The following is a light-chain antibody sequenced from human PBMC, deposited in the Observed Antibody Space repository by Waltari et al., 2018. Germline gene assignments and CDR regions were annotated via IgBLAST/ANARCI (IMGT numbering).Light chain of an antibody. CDR2: DTS. CDR1: QSVTWY. V-gene: IGKV3-11*01. J-gene: IGKJ4*01. Sequence: LLTHYPATLSLSPGARATLSCSASQSVTWYLAWYQQRPGQAPRLLIYDTSKRATGIPARFSGSGSGTDFTLTISGLEPEDSAVYYCQQRSTWPLFTFGGGTKVEI. CDR3: QQRSTWPLFT.